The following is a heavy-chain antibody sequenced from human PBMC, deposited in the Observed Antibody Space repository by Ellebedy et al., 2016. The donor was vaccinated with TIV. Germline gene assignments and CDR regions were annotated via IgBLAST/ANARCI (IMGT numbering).Heavy chain of an antibody. CDR2: GTGSVSYI. CDR1: GFTFSSYS. V-gene: IGHV3-21*05. CDR3: CKGGDSSGWYAPRR. J-gene: IGHJ4*02. D-gene: IGHD6-19*01. Sequence: GGSLRLSCAASGFTFSSYSMNWVRHVTGKGGGGEGEGTGSVSYIYYADSVKGRFTISRDNAKNSLYLQIHSLRVEDTAVYHCCKGGDSSGWYAPRRWGQGTLVTVSS.